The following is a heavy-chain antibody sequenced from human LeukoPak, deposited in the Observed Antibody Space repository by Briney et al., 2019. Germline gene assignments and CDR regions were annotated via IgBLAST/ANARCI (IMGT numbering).Heavy chain of an antibody. J-gene: IGHJ5*02. V-gene: IGHV3-23*01. Sequence: GSLRLSCAASGFTFSSYAMSWVRQAPGKGLEWVSAISGSGTSTYYADSVKGRFTISRDNSKNTLYLQMSSLRAADTAVYYCAKGPDYSNYDWFDPWGQGTLVTVSS. D-gene: IGHD4-11*01. CDR3: AKGPDYSNYDWFDP. CDR1: GFTFSSYA. CDR2: ISGSGTST.